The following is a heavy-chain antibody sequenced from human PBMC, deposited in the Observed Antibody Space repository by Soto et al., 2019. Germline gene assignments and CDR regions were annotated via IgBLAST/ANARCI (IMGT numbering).Heavy chain of an antibody. CDR1: GGSISGRSAY. V-gene: IGHV4-39*02. J-gene: IGHJ4*02. CDR2: IYYTGST. Sequence: QLQLQESGPGLVKPSETLSLTCTVSGGSISGRSAYWGWIRQSPGKGLEWIGSIYYTGSTYSHPSLQSLVTIAVDTSKTHFSLKLSSVTAADTAVYYCARRGSCDCQDYWGQGTLVTVSS. D-gene: IGHD2-15*01. CDR3: ARRGSCDCQDY.